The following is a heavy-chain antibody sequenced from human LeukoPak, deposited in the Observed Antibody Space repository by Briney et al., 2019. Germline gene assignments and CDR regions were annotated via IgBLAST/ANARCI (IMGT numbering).Heavy chain of an antibody. V-gene: IGHV3-23*01. Sequence: GGSLRLSCAASGFTFSSYAMSWVRQAPGKGLEWVSAISGSGGSTYYADSVKGRFTISRDNSKNTLHLQMNSLRAEDTAVYYCARDLRSGDYGDYGLSDYWGQGTLVTVSS. CDR1: GFTFSSYA. CDR2: ISGSGGST. D-gene: IGHD4-17*01. CDR3: ARDLRSGDYGDYGLSDY. J-gene: IGHJ4*02.